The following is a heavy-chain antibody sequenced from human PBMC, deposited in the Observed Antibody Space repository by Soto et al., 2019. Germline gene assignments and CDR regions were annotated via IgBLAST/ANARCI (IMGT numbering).Heavy chain of an antibody. CDR3: ARGREWSTGPYCDY. J-gene: IGHJ4*02. D-gene: IGHD3-3*01. CDR2: IFPGDAET. V-gene: IGHV5-51*01. Sequence: EVQVVQSGVEVKKFGEALKISGKCAGDKFSNYWIGCVRQIPGKGLDGMGLIFPGDAETRYSPSFQGQVTLSVDKSIDTAYLEWRSLQASDRAMYYCARGREWSTGPYCDYWGPGTTVTASS. CDR1: GDKFSNYW.